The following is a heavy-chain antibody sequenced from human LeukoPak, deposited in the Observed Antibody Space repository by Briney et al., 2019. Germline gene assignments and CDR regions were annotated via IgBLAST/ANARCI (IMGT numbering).Heavy chain of an antibody. V-gene: IGHV3-23*01. CDR3: AKDPDYYDSSGYFPRDY. Sequence: PGGSLRLPCAASGFTFSSYAMSWVRQAPGKGLEWVSAISGSGGSTYYADSVKGRFTISRDNSKNTLYLQMNSLRAEDTAVYYCAKDPDYYDSSGYFPRDYWGQGTLVTVSS. CDR2: ISGSGGST. CDR1: GFTFSSYA. D-gene: IGHD3-22*01. J-gene: IGHJ4*02.